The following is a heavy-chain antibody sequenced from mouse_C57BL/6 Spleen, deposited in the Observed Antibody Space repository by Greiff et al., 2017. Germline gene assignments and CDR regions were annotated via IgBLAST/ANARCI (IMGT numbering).Heavy chain of an antibody. D-gene: IGHD1-1*01. Sequence: QVQLKQSGPELVKPGASVKLSCKASGYTFTSYDINWVKQRPGQGLEWIGWIYPRDGSTKYNEKFKGKATLTVDTSSSTSYMELHSLPAEDSAVYFCASYDYGSSYGYFAVWGTGTTVTVSS. CDR2: IYPRDGST. J-gene: IGHJ1*03. V-gene: IGHV1-85*01. CDR1: GYTFTSYD. CDR3: ASYDYGSSYGYFAV.